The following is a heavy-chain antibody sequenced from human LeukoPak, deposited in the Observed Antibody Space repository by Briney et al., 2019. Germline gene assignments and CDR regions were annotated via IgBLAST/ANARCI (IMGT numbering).Heavy chain of an antibody. Sequence: GGSLRLSCAASGFTVSSNDMSWVRQAPGKGLEWVSVIYSGGSTYYADSVKGRFTISRDNSKNTLYLQMNSLRAEDTAVYYCARDKGNYDNWFDPWGQGTLVTVSS. V-gene: IGHV3-53*01. CDR1: GFTVSSND. CDR3: ARDKGNYDNWFDP. J-gene: IGHJ5*02. CDR2: IYSGGST. D-gene: IGHD4-11*01.